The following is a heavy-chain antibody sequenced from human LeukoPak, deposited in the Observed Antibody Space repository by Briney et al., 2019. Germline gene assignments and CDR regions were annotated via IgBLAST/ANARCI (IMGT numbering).Heavy chain of an antibody. V-gene: IGHV3-33*01. J-gene: IGHJ3*02. CDR1: GFTFSSYG. Sequence: GGSLRLSCAASGFTFSSYGMHWVRQAPGKGLEWVAVIWYDGSNKYYADSVKGRFTISRDNSKNTLYLQMNSLRAEDTAVYSWARDPGARTPPKVFDIGGQGKMVTVSS. CDR2: IWYDGSNK. CDR3: ARDPGARTPPKVFDI. D-gene: IGHD1/OR15-1a*01.